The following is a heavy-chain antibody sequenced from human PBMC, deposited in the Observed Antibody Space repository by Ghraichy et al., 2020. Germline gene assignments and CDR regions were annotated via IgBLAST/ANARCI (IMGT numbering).Heavy chain of an antibody. CDR2: IIPIFGTA. CDR3: ARDGRGIVVVPAAMGVFDI. Sequence: SVKVSCKASGGTFSSYAISWVRQAPGQGLEWMGGIIPIFGTANYAQKFQGRVTITTDESTSTAYMELSSLRSEDTAVYYCARDGRGIVVVPAAMGVFDIWGQGTMVTVSS. CDR1: GGTFSSYA. D-gene: IGHD2-2*01. J-gene: IGHJ3*02. V-gene: IGHV1-69*05.